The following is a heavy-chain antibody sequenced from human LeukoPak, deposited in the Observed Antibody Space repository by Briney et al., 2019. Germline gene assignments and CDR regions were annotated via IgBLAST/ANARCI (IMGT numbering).Heavy chain of an antibody. CDR2: IRYDGSNK. D-gene: IGHD3-10*01. CDR3: AKAYGDWDYYYMDV. V-gene: IGHV3-30*02. CDR1: GFTFSSYG. Sequence: PGGSLRLSCAASGFTFSSYGMHWVRQAPGKGLEWVAFIRYDGSNKYYADSVKGRFTISRDNSKNTLYLQMNSLRAEDTAVYYCAKAYGDWDYYYMDVWGKGTTVTVSS. J-gene: IGHJ6*03.